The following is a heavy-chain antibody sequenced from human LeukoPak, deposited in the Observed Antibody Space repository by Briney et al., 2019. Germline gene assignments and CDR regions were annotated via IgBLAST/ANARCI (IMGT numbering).Heavy chain of an antibody. D-gene: IGHD4-23*01. CDR3: ARGSLLYGSNSGVDY. CDR1: GYTFTSYD. V-gene: IGHV1-8*01. J-gene: IGHJ4*02. Sequence: AAVKVTCKASGYTFTSYDIKWVRQATGPGNEWMGWMNSNSGNAGYAQMLQGTVTMTKYTSLTTAYMELSSLRSGDTAVYYCARGSLLYGSNSGVDYWGQGTLVTVSS. CDR2: MNSNSGNA.